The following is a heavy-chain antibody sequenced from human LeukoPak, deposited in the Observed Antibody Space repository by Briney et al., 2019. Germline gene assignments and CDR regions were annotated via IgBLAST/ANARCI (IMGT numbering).Heavy chain of an antibody. Sequence: GASVKVSCKASGYTFTGYYMHWVRQAPGQGLEWMGWINPNSGGTNYAQKFQGRVTMTRDTSISTAYMELSRLRSDDTAVYYCARDMEAVAGSIFDYWGQGTLVTVS. CDR1: GYTFTGYY. J-gene: IGHJ4*02. D-gene: IGHD6-19*01. V-gene: IGHV1-2*02. CDR2: INPNSGGT. CDR3: ARDMEAVAGSIFDY.